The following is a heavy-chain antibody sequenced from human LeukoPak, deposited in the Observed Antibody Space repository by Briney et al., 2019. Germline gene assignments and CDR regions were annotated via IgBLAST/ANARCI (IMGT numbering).Heavy chain of an antibody. J-gene: IGHJ4*02. CDR2: ISSSGGNT. Sequence: GGSLRLSCAASGFTFISHGMSWVRQAPGKGLEWVSAISSSGGNTYYADSVKGRFTISRDNSKNTLYLQMNSLRGEDTAVYYCAKDWGAYCSGGSCYGDFDYWGQGTLVTVSS. CDR1: GFTFISHG. V-gene: IGHV3-23*01. D-gene: IGHD2-15*01. CDR3: AKDWGAYCSGGSCYGDFDY.